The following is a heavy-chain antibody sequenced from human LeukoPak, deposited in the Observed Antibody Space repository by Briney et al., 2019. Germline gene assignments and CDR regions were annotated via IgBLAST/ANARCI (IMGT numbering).Heavy chain of an antibody. CDR2: SRNKANSYTT. CDR1: GFTFSDHY. Sequence: GGSLRLSCAASGFTFSDHYMDWVRQTPGKGLEWVGRSRNKANSYTTEYAASVKGRFIISRDDSKNSLFLQMNSLKTDDTAVYYCTRASLSGSYFFYWGQGALVTVSS. V-gene: IGHV3-72*01. D-gene: IGHD1-26*01. J-gene: IGHJ4*02. CDR3: TRASLSGSYFFY.